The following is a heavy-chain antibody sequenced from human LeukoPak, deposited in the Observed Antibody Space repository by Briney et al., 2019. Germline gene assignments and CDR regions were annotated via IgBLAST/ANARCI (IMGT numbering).Heavy chain of an antibody. D-gene: IGHD2-2*01. V-gene: IGHV4-59*01. J-gene: IGHJ5*02. CDR2: IYYSGST. Sequence: SETLSLTCTVSGGSISSYYWSWIRQPPGKGLEWIGYIYYSGSTNYNPSLKSRVTISVDTSKNQFSLKLSSVTAADSAVYYCARDGEPHQNWFDPWGQGTLVTVSS. CDR1: GGSISSYY. CDR3: ARDGEPHQNWFDP.